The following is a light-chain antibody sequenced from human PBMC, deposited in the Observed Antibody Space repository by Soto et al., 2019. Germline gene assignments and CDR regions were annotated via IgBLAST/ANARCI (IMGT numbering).Light chain of an antibody. CDR2: DAS. V-gene: IGKV1-5*01. CDR3: QQYNSYWT. CDR1: QSISSW. J-gene: IGKJ1*01. Sequence: DIQMTQSPSTLSASVGDRDTNTFRARQSISSWLAWYQQKPGKAPKLLIYDASSLESGVPSRFSGSGSGTEFTLTISSLQPDDFATYYCQQYNSYWTFGQGTKVDIK.